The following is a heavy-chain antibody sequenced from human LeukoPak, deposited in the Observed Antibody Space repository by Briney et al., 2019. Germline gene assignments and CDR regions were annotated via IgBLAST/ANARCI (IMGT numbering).Heavy chain of an antibody. Sequence: PSETLSLTCTVSGGSISSSSYYWGWIRQPPGKGLEWIGEINHSGSTNYNPSLKSRVTISVDTSKNQFSLKLSSVTAADTAVYYCARGVRGAHPLFLDYWGQGTLVTVSS. J-gene: IGHJ4*02. D-gene: IGHD3-10*01. CDR2: INHSGST. CDR1: GGSISSSSYY. CDR3: ARGVRGAHPLFLDY. V-gene: IGHV4-39*07.